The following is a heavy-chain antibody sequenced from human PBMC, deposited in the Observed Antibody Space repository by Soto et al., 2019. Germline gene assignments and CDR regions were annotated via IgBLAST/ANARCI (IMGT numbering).Heavy chain of an antibody. Sequence: GGSLRLSCAASGFTFSSYAMSWVRQAPGKGLEWVSAISGSGGSTYYADSVKGRFTISRDNSKNTLYLQMNSLRAEDTAVYYCAKFPSRKGIAAAGTERYFVYWGQGTLVTVSS. CDR3: AKFPSRKGIAAAGTERYFVY. CDR2: ISGSGGST. D-gene: IGHD6-13*01. V-gene: IGHV3-23*01. J-gene: IGHJ4*02. CDR1: GFTFSSYA.